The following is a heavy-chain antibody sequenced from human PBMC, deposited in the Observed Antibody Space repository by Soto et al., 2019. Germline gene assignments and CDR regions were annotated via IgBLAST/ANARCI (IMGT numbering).Heavy chain of an antibody. D-gene: IGHD4-17*01. J-gene: IGHJ5*02. CDR1: GFTFSGSD. CDR2: IKSKASNYAT. Sequence: DVQLVESGGGLVQPGGSLKLSCAGSGFTFSGSDIHWVRQASGKGLEWVGRIKSKASNYATSYAASVKGRFTVSRDDSENTEYLQMRSLQTEDTAMDYCICREDYDAHMWFDPWGQGTLVTVSS. CDR3: ICREDYDAHMWFDP. V-gene: IGHV3-73*01.